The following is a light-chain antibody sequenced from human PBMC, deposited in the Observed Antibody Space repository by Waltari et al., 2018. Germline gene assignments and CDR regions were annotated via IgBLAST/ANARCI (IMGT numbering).Light chain of an antibody. CDR1: SSDVGAYEY. CDR2: EVN. Sequence: QSVLTQPASVSASPGQSITISCTGTSSDVGAYEYISWYQQHPGKVPKLIIYEVNNRPSGVSDRFSGSKFDNTASLTISGLQPEDEADYYCSSYTTIASYVFGTGTKVTVL. J-gene: IGLJ1*01. V-gene: IGLV2-14*01. CDR3: SSYTTIASYV.